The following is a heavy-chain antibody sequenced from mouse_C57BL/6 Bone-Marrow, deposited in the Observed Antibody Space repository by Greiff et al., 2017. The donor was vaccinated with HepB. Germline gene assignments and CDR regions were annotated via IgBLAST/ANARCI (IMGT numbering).Heavy chain of an antibody. Sequence: EVKLAESGGGLVQPGGSLKLSCAASGFTFSDYYMYWVRQTPEKRLEWVAYISNGGGSTYYPDTVKGRFTISRDNAKNTLYLQMSRLKSEDTAMYYCARRGELYYFDYWGQGTTLTVSS. CDR3: ARRGELYYFDY. CDR2: ISNGGGST. J-gene: IGHJ2*01. V-gene: IGHV5-12*01. CDR1: GFTFSDYY.